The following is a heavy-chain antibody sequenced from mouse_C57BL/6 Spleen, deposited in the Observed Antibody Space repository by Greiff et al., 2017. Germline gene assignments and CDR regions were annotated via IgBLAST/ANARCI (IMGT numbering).Heavy chain of an antibody. J-gene: IGHJ1*03. D-gene: IGHD2-1*01. V-gene: IGHV1-82*01. CDR2: IYPGDGDT. CDR1: GYAFSSSW. Sequence: QVQLKQSGPELVKPGASVKISCKASGYAFSSSWMNWVKQRPGKGLEWIGRIYPGDGDTNYNGKFKGKATLTADKSSSTAYMQLSSLTSEDSAVYFCARWGNYGYFDVWGTGTTVTVSS. CDR3: ARWGNYGYFDV.